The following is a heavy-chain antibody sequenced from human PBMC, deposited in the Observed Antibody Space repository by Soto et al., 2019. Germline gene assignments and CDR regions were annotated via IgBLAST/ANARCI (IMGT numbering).Heavy chain of an antibody. J-gene: IGHJ6*02. CDR3: ARDIRTYYYDSSGYPYYYYGMDV. CDR2: IYYSGST. Sequence: PSETLSLTCTVSGGSISSYYWSWIRQPPGKGLEWIGYIYYSGSTNYNPSLKSRVTISVDTSKNQFSLKLSSVTAADTAVYYCARDIRTYYYDSSGYPYYYYGMDVWGQGTTVTVSS. D-gene: IGHD3-22*01. V-gene: IGHV4-59*01. CDR1: GGSISSYY.